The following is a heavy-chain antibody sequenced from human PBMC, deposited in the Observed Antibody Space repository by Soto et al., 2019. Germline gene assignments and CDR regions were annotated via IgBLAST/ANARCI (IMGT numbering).Heavy chain of an antibody. CDR3: ARPYYDFWSGRNYWYFDL. Sequence: ASVKVSCKASGYTFTSYGISWVRQAPGQGLEWMGWISAYNGNTNYAQKLQGRVTMTTDTSTSTAYMELRSLRSDDTAVYYCARPYYDFWSGRNYWYFDLWGRGTLVTVSS. D-gene: IGHD3-3*01. J-gene: IGHJ2*01. CDR2: ISAYNGNT. CDR1: GYTFTSYG. V-gene: IGHV1-18*01.